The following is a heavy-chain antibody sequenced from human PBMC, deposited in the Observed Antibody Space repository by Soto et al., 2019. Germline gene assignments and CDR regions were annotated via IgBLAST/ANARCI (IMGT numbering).Heavy chain of an antibody. CDR2: IYYSGPT. CDR3: ARGYSHYAH. D-gene: IGHD4-4*01. CDR1: VVSVSRDSNF. J-gene: IGHJ4*02. V-gene: IGHV4-61*01. Sequence: WETVSLTCTVPVVSVSRDSNFCSWIRQPPGKGLEWIGYIYYSGPTRYNPSLESRVTISIDSSKKQVYLNLTSVTAADTAVYYCARGYSHYAHWGRGTLVIGSS.